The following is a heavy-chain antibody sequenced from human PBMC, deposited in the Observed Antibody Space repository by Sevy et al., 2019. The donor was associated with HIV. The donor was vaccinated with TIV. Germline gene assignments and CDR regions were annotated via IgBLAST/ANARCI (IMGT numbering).Heavy chain of an antibody. V-gene: IGHV6-1*01. CDR1: GDSVSSNSAA. CDR3: TRGWYYYFDY. Sequence: SQTLSLTCAISGDSVSSNSAAWNWIRQSPSRGLEWVGRTYYRSKWYYDYAESVEGRININPDTSKNHFSLQLNSVTPEDTAVYYCTRGWYYYFDYWGQGSLVTVSS. J-gene: IGHJ4*02. CDR2: TYYRSKWYY. D-gene: IGHD6-13*01.